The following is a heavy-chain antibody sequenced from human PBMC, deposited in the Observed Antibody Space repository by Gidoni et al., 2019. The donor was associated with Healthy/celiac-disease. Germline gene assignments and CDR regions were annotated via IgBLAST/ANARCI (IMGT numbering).Heavy chain of an antibody. CDR2: IYYRGST. J-gene: IGHJ4*02. V-gene: IGHV4-31*03. CDR1: GGSISSGGEY. D-gene: IGHD2-15*01. Sequence: QVQLQESGTGLVKHSQTLSLTCTGTGGSISSGGEYWSWIRQHPGKGLGWIVYIYYRGSTYYNPSLKSRVTISVDTSKNQFSLKLSSVTAADTAVYYCARVPFYCSGGSCYSEYFDYWGQGTLFAVSS. CDR3: ARVPFYCSGGSCYSEYFDY.